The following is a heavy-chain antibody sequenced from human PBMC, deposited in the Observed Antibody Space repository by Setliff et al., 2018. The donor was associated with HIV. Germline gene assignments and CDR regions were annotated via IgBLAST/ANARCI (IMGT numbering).Heavy chain of an antibody. D-gene: IGHD1-26*01. Sequence: AASVKVSCKASGYSFINHAMHWVRQAPGQRLEWMGWINVGSGKTQYSQEFQGRVTITRDTSATTAYMELSSLTSDDTAIYFCARGLRAYLGYWGQGTLVTVSS. V-gene: IGHV1-3*01. CDR2: INVGSGKT. CDR1: GYSFINHA. J-gene: IGHJ4*02. CDR3: ARGLRAYLGY.